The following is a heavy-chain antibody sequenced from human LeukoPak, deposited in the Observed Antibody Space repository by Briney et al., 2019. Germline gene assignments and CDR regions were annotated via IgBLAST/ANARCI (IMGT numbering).Heavy chain of an antibody. CDR1: GYTFTSYG. CDR2: ISAYNGNT. Sequence: ASVKVSCKASGYTFTSYGISWVRQAPGQGLEWMGWISAYNGNTNYAQKLQGRVTMTTDTSTSTAYMELRSLRPDDTAVYYCARDYYDSSGYSYIDYWGQGTLVTVSS. D-gene: IGHD3-22*01. CDR3: ARDYYDSSGYSYIDY. V-gene: IGHV1-18*01. J-gene: IGHJ4*02.